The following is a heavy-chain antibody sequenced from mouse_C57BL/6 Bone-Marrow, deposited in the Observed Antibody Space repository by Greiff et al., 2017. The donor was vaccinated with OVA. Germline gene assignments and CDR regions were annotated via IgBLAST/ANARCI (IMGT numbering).Heavy chain of an antibody. CDR1: GYTFTDYN. J-gene: IGHJ3*01. D-gene: IGHD2-5*01. CDR3: ARTYSNYVAWFAY. V-gene: IGHV1-18*01. CDR2: INPNNGGT. Sequence: EVQLQQSGPELVKSGASVKIPCKASGYTFTDYNMDWVKQSHGKSLEWIGDINPNNGGTIYNQKFKGKATLTVDKSSSKAYMELRSLTSEDTAVYYCARTYSNYVAWFAYWGQGTLVTVSA.